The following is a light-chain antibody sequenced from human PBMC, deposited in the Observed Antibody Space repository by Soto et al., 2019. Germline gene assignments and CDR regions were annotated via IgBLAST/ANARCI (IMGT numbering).Light chain of an antibody. Sequence: DLPMTQSPSTLSASVGDRVSITCRASQTISSWLAWYQQKPGKAPKLLVYKASSLEGGVPSRFSGSASGSEFNLTISSLQPDDFAIYYCQQYSEYPWTFGQGTTVDVK. CDR2: KAS. CDR1: QTISSW. CDR3: QQYSEYPWT. V-gene: IGKV1-5*03. J-gene: IGKJ1*01.